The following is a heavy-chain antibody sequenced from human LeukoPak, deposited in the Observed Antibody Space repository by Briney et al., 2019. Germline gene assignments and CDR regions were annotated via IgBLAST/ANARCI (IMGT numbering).Heavy chain of an antibody. V-gene: IGHV4-59*01. Sequence: PSETLSLTCTVSGGPISSYYWSWIRQPPGKGLEWIGYIYYSGSTNYNPSLKSRVTISVDTSKDQFSLKLSSVTAADTAVYYCARQSIMTGTTSWFDPWGQGTLVTVSS. CDR3: ARQSIMTGTTSWFDP. D-gene: IGHD1-7*01. J-gene: IGHJ5*02. CDR2: IYYSGST. CDR1: GGPISSYY.